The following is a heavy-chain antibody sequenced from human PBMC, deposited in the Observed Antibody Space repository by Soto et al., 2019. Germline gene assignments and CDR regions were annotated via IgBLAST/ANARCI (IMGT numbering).Heavy chain of an antibody. J-gene: IGHJ4*02. D-gene: IGHD3-3*01. V-gene: IGHV3-33*01. CDR3: ARDVNDFWSGYLY. CDR1: GFTFSSYA. CDR2: LWYDGSNI. Sequence: QVQLVESGGGVVQPGKSLRLSCTTSGFTFSSYAMHWVRQAPGKGLEWVAVLWYDGSNIQYADSVKGRFTISRDNSKSSVYLQMDSLRAEDTAVYYCARDVNDFWSGYLYWGQGTLVTVSS.